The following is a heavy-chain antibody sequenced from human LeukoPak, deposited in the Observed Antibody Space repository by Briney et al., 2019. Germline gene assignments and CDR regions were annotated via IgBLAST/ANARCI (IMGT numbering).Heavy chain of an antibody. Sequence: ASVKVSCKASGYTFTSYAMHWVRQAPGQGLEWMGRINPNSGGTNYAQKFQGRVTMTRDTSISTAYMELSRLRSDDTAVYYCARLSDDDFWSGYSDYWGQGTLVTVSS. J-gene: IGHJ4*02. V-gene: IGHV1-2*06. D-gene: IGHD3-3*01. CDR3: ARLSDDDFWSGYSDY. CDR2: INPNSGGT. CDR1: GYTFTSYA.